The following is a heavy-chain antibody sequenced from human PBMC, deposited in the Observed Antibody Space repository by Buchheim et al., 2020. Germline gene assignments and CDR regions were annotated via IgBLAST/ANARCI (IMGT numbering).Heavy chain of an antibody. V-gene: IGHV4-61*01. CDR1: GGSVSSGSYY. CDR3: AMMSRPYYDFWSGYFDY. J-gene: IGHJ4*02. Sequence: QVQLQESGPGLVKPSETLSLTCTVSGGSVSSGSYYWSWIRQPPGKGLEWIGYIYYSGSTNYNLSLKSRVTISVDTSKNQFSLKLSSVTAADTAVYYCAMMSRPYYDFWSGYFDYWGQGTL. CDR2: IYYSGST. D-gene: IGHD3-3*01.